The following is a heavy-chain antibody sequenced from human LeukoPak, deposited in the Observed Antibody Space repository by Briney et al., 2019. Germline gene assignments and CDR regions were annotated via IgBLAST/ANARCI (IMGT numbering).Heavy chain of an antibody. J-gene: IGHJ5*02. CDR1: GGSFSGYY. Sequence: SETLSLTCAVYGGSFSGYYWSWIRQPPGKGLEWIGEINHSGSTNYNPSLKSRVTISVDTSKNQFSLKLSSVTAADTAVYYCAVAVGELLAWGQGTLVTVSS. CDR2: INHSGST. V-gene: IGHV4-34*01. D-gene: IGHD3-10*01. CDR3: AVAVGELLA.